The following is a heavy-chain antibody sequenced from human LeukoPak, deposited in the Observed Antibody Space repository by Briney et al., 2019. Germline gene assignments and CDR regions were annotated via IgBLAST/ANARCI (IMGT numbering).Heavy chain of an antibody. V-gene: IGHV4-38-2*02. CDR1: GYSISSGYY. J-gene: IGHJ5*02. Sequence: SETLSLTCTVSGYSISSGYYWGWIRQPPGKGLEWIGSIYHSGRTFYNPSLKSRLTISVERSKNHFSLKLSSLTVADTALYYCARVYSSTHNWFDTWGQGIQVTVSS. D-gene: IGHD6-19*01. CDR2: IYHSGRT. CDR3: ARVYSSTHNWFDT.